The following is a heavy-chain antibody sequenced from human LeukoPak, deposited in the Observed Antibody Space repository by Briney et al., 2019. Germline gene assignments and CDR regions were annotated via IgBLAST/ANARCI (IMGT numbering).Heavy chain of an antibody. D-gene: IGHD4-17*01. J-gene: IGHJ4*02. CDR1: GGTSSSYA. V-gene: IGHV1-69*13. CDR2: IIPIFGTA. CDR3: ARSRRIDYGDYSGDY. Sequence: ASVKVSCKASGGTSSSYAISWVRQAPGQGLEWMGGIIPIFGTANYAQRFQGRVTITADESTSTAYMELSSLRSEDTAVYYCARSRRIDYGDYSGDYWGQGTLVTVSS.